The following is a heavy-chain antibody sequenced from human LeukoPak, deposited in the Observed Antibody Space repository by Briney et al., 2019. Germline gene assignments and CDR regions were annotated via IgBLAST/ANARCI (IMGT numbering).Heavy chain of an antibody. V-gene: IGHV3-74*01. D-gene: IGHD6-19*01. J-gene: IGHJ6*01. CDR2: INSDGSST. CDR1: GFTFSSYW. Sequence: GGSLRLSCAASGFTFSSYWMHWVRQAPGKGLVWVSRINSDGSSTSYADSVKGRFTISRDNAKNTVYVQMTGLRAEDTAVYYCVRARYPSGFSSGWYGQCMDGWGEGTTVTVSS. CDR3: VRARYPSGFSSGWYGQCMDG.